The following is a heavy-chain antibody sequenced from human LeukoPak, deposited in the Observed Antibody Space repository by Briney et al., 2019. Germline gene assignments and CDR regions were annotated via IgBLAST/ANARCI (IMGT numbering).Heavy chain of an antibody. CDR3: AGVPSSSSYFDY. Sequence: ASVKVSCKASGYTFTGYYMHWVRQAPGQGLEWMGWINPNSGGTNYAQKFQGRVTMTRDTSISTAYMEQSRLRSDDTAVYYCAGVPSSSSYFDYWGQGTLVTVSS. CDR1: GYTFTGYY. V-gene: IGHV1-2*02. D-gene: IGHD6-6*01. J-gene: IGHJ4*02. CDR2: INPNSGGT.